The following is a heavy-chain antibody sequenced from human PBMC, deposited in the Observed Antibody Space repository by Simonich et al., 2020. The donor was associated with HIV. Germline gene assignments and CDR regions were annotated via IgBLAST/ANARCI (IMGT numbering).Heavy chain of an antibody. D-gene: IGHD6-13*01. CDR2: ISGSGGST. J-gene: IGHJ4*02. CDR3: ASTARGEGYSSNSYPDY. V-gene: IGHV3-23*01. Sequence: EVHLLESGGDLVQSGGSLRLSCAASGFTFYNYAMSWVRQAPGKGLEWVTGISGSGGSTYYAGSVKGRFTISRDNSENTLYVQMNSMRVEDTAVYYCASTARGEGYSSNSYPDYWGQGTLVTVSS. CDR1: GFTFYNYA.